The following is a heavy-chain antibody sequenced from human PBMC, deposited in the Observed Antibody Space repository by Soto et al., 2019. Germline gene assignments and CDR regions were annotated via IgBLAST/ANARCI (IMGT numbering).Heavy chain of an antibody. D-gene: IGHD3-10*01. CDR3: ARGPGASDYYFDY. V-gene: IGHV4-59*02. CDR2: IYYTGST. CDR1: GGSVSSYW. Sequence: PSETLSLTCSVSGGSVSSYWWSWIRQPPGKGLEWIGYIYYTGSTNYSPSLKGRVTISLDASKSQFSLKLTSVTAADTAVYCCARGPGASDYYFDYWGQGTLVTVSS. J-gene: IGHJ4*02.